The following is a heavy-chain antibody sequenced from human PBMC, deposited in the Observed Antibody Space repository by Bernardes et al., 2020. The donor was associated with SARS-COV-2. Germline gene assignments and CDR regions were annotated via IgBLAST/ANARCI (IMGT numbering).Heavy chain of an antibody. Sequence: ASVKVSCKASGYTFTTFGISWVRQAPGQGLEWMGWVSPYNGNTKYAQRLQGRVTMTTDTSTTTAYMELRSLRSDDTAVYFCARGIITLADFWGQGTLVTVSS. CDR3: ARGIITLADF. CDR2: VSPYNGNT. CDR1: GYTFTTFG. V-gene: IGHV1-18*01. D-gene: IGHD1-20*01. J-gene: IGHJ4*02.